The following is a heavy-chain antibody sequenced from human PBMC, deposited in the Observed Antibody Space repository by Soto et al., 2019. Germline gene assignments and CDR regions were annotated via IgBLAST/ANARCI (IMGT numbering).Heavy chain of an antibody. J-gene: IGHJ3*02. CDR1: GGSISSGGYY. V-gene: IGHV4-31*03. Sequence: PSETLSLTSTVSGGSISSGGYYWSWIRQHPGKGLEWIGYIYYSGSTYYNPSLKSRVTISVDTSKNQFSLKLSSVTAADTAVYYCARRSRYYDSSGYYGDAFDIWGQGTMVTVSS. CDR3: ARRSRYYDSSGYYGDAFDI. CDR2: IYYSGST. D-gene: IGHD3-22*01.